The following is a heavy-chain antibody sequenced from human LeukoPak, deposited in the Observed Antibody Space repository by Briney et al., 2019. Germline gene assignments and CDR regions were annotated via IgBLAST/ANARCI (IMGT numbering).Heavy chain of an antibody. V-gene: IGHV4-59*08. CDR1: GGAISSYY. D-gene: IGHD3-16*01. CDR2: IYYTGST. Sequence: SETLSLTCTVSGGAISSYYWTWFRQPPGKGLEWIGYIYYTGSTNYNPSLDSRVTISVDMSKNQVSLKLSSVTAADTAVYYCARVRGGAAFDIWGQGTMVTVSS. J-gene: IGHJ3*02. CDR3: ARVRGGAAFDI.